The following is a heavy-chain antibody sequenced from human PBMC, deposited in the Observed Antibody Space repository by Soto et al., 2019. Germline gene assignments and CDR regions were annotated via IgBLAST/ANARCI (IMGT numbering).Heavy chain of an antibody. CDR3: AREGTYYYDSSGQHFDY. V-gene: IGHV1-69*12. CDR2: IIPIFGTA. J-gene: IGHJ4*02. D-gene: IGHD3-22*01. Sequence: QVQLVQSGAEVKKPGSSVKVSCKASGGTFSSYAISWVRQAPGQGLEWMGGIIPIFGTANYAQKFQGRVTITADESTVTAYMELSSLRSEDTAVYYCAREGTYYYDSSGQHFDYWGQGTLVTVSS. CDR1: GGTFSSYA.